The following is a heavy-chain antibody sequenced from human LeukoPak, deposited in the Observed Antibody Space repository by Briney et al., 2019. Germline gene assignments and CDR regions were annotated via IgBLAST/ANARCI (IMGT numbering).Heavy chain of an antibody. CDR3: ARAALVRYIDWLRNWFDP. D-gene: IGHD3-9*01. V-gene: IGHV4-34*01. Sequence: SETLSLTCAVYGGSSSGYYWSWIRQPPGQGLEWIGEISHSGSTNYNPSLKSRVTISVDTSKNQFSLKLSSVTAADTAVYYCARAALVRYIDWLRNWFDPWGQGTLVTVSS. CDR1: GGSSSGYY. CDR2: ISHSGST. J-gene: IGHJ5*02.